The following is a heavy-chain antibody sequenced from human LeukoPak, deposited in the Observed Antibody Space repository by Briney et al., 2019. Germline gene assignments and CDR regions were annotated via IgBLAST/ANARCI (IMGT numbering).Heavy chain of an antibody. J-gene: IGHJ4*02. V-gene: IGHV1-18*01. D-gene: IGHD5-18*01. CDR1: GYTFSSYG. Sequence: APVKPSCKASGYTFSSYGISWVRQAPGQGLEWMGWISAYDGNTDYAQNLEGRVTMTTDTSTSTAYMELRSLRSDDTAVYYCARAVRGYSYVYLPYWVQGTLATVPS. CDR3: ARAVRGYSYVYLPY. CDR2: ISAYDGNT.